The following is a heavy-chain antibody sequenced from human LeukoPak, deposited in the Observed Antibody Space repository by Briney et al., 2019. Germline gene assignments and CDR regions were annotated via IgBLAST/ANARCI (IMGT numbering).Heavy chain of an antibody. Sequence: GGSLRLSCAASGFTFSSYAMNWVRQAPGSGLEWVSGISGSGGSTYYTDSVKGRFTISRDNSKNTLYLQMNSLRAEDTAVYYCAKDLGTYCGGDCYPDYWGQGTLVTVSS. J-gene: IGHJ4*02. CDR2: ISGSGGST. V-gene: IGHV3-23*01. CDR3: AKDLGTYCGGDCYPDY. CDR1: GFTFSSYA. D-gene: IGHD2-21*02.